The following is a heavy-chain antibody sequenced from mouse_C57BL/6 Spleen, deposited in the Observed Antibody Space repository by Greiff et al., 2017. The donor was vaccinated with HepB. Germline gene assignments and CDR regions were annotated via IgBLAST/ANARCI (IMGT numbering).Heavy chain of an antibody. Sequence: VQLQQSGPELVKSGSSVKMSCKASGYTFTAYNMHSVNPSHGKSLEWIGYINPNNGGTSYNQKFKGKATLTVNKSSSTAYMELRSLTSEDSAVYYCARSGTALGRWGDVTLVIVSA. J-gene: IGHJ3*01. CDR3: ARSGTALGR. D-gene: IGHD2-14*01. V-gene: IGHV1-22*01. CDR1: GYTFTAYN. CDR2: INPNNGGT.